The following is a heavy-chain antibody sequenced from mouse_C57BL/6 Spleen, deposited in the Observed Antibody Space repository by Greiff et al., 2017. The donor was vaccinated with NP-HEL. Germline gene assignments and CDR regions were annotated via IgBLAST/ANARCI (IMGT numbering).Heavy chain of an antibody. V-gene: IGHV5-17*01. CDR3: ARPLYYGNHYYAMDY. Sequence: EVHLVESGGGLVKPGGSLKLSCAASGFTFSDYGMHWVRQAPEKGLEWVAYISSGSSTIYYADTVKGRFTISRDNAKNTLFLQMTSLRSEDTAMYYCARPLYYGNHYYAMDYWGQGTSVTVSS. J-gene: IGHJ4*01. CDR1: GFTFSDYG. D-gene: IGHD2-1*01. CDR2: ISSGSSTI.